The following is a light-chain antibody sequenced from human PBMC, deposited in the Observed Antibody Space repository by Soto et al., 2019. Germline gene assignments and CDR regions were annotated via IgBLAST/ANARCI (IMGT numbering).Light chain of an antibody. Sequence: QSALTQPASVSGSPGQSITISCTGTSSDVGSYNLVSWYQKHPGKVPKLMIYEDSKRPSGVSNRFSGSKSGNTASLTISGLQAEDEADYYCCSDAGSSNVVVFGGGTKLTVL. CDR2: EDS. V-gene: IGLV2-23*01. CDR1: SSDVGSYNL. J-gene: IGLJ2*01. CDR3: CSDAGSSNVVV.